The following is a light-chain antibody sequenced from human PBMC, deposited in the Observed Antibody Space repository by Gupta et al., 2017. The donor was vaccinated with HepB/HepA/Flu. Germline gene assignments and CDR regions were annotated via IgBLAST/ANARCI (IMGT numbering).Light chain of an antibody. CDR3: MQALQTPPWT. V-gene: IGKV2-28*01. CDR2: LGS. Sequence: DIAMTQSQLSLPVTPGEPASTSCRSSQSLLHSNGYNYLDWYLQKPGQSPQLLIYLGSNRASGVPDRFSGSGSGTDFTLKISRVEAEDVGVYYCMQALQTPPWTFGQGTKVEIK. CDR1: QSLLHSNGYNY. J-gene: IGKJ1*01.